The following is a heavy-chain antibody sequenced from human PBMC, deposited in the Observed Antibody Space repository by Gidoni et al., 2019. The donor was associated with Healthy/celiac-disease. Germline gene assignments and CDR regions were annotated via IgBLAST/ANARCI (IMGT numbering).Heavy chain of an antibody. V-gene: IGHV4-34*01. Sequence: QVQLQQWGAGLLKPSETLSLTCAVYGGSFSGYYWRWIRQPPGKGLEWIGEINHSGSTNYNPSLKRRVTISVDTSKNQFSLKLSSVTAADTAVYYCARGALGYCTGGVGPRGGFDPWGQGTLVTVSS. CDR3: ARGALGYCTGGVGPRGGFDP. D-gene: IGHD2-8*02. CDR1: GGSFSGYY. CDR2: INHSGST. J-gene: IGHJ5*02.